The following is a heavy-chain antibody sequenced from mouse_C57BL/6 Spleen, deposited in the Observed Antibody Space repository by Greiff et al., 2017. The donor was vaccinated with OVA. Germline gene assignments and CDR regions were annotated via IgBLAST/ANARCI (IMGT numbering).Heavy chain of an antibody. CDR2: ISSGSSTI. D-gene: IGHD2-1*01. CDR3: AYGNWGY. CDR1: GFTFSDYG. V-gene: IGHV5-17*01. Sequence: DVMLVESGGGLVKPGGSLKLSCAASGFTFSDYGMHWVRQAPEKGLEWVAYISSGSSTIYYADTVKGRFTISRDNAKNTLFLQMTSLRSEDTAMYYCAYGNWGYWGQGTTLTVSS. J-gene: IGHJ2*01.